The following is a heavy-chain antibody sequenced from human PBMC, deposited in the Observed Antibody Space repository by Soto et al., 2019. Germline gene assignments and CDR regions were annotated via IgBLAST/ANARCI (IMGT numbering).Heavy chain of an antibody. CDR2: ISGTSKTI. D-gene: IGHD3-3*01. Sequence: QMQVVASGGGLVTPGGSLRLSCAASGFTFSDFFMGWIRQAPGKGLEWVSYISGTSKTISYADSVKGRFTVSRDNAKNSLYLQMNSLRAEDTAVYYCARMRFLEWLGYGWFDPWGQGSLVTVSS. CDR3: ARMRFLEWLGYGWFDP. J-gene: IGHJ5*02. CDR1: GFTFSDFF. V-gene: IGHV3-11*01.